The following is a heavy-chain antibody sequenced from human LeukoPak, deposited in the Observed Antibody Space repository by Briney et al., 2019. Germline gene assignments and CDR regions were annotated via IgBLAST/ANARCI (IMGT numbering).Heavy chain of an antibody. CDR2: IIPIFGTA. CDR1: GGTFSSYA. CDR3: ARLRGDTAMDRVRFDY. J-gene: IGHJ4*02. Sequence: ASVKVSCKASGGTFSSYAISWVRQSPGQGLEWMGGIIPIFGTANYAQKFQGRVTITTDESTSTAYMELSSLRSEDTAVYYCARLRGDTAMDRVRFDYWGQGTLVTVSS. D-gene: IGHD5-18*01. V-gene: IGHV1-69*05.